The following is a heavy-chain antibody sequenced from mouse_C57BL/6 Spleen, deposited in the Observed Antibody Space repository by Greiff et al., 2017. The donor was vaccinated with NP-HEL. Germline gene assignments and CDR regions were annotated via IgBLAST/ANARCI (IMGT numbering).Heavy chain of an antibody. CDR1: GYTFTSYD. D-gene: IGHD4-1*01. CDR3: ARWEDWYFDV. Sequence: VKLMESGPELVKPGASVKLSCKASGYTFTSYDINWVKQRPGQGLEWIGWIYPRDGSTKYNEKFKGKATLTVDTSSSTAYMELHSLTSEDSAVYFCARWEDWYFDVWGTGTTVTVSS. J-gene: IGHJ1*03. V-gene: IGHV1-85*01. CDR2: IYPRDGST.